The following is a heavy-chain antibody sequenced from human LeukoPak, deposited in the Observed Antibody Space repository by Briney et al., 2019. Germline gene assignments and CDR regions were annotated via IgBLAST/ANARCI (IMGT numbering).Heavy chain of an antibody. CDR3: ARDGDSPDCSSTSCYNPIEGYYYYMDV. J-gene: IGHJ6*03. V-gene: IGHV4-4*07. Sequence: SETLSLTCTVSGGSISPYYWSWIRQPAGKGLEWIGRIYTSGSTNYNPSLKSRVTMSVDTSKNQFSLKLSSVTAADTAVYYCARDGDSPDCSSTSCYNPIEGYYYYMDVWGKGTTVTVSS. CDR1: GGSISPYY. D-gene: IGHD2-2*02. CDR2: IYTSGST.